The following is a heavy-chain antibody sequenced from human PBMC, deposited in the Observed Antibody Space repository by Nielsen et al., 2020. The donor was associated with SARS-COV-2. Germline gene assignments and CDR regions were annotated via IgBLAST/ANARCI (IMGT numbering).Heavy chain of an antibody. V-gene: IGHV3-7*03. CDR1: GFTFGSYW. Sequence: GESLKISCAASGFTFGSYWMSWVRQTPGKGLEWVANIKQDASEKYYLDSVKGRFTVSRDNAKNSVYLQMNSLRVEDTAVYYCARVEGSSWYFDYWGQGTLVTVSS. J-gene: IGHJ4*02. D-gene: IGHD6-13*01. CDR3: ARVEGSSWYFDY. CDR2: IKQDASEK.